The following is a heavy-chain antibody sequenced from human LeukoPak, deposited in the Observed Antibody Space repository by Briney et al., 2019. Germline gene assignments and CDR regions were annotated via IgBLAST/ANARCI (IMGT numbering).Heavy chain of an antibody. V-gene: IGHV4-39*01. J-gene: IGHJ5*01. CDR1: AASISSSSHH. CDR2: VYYGRTT. CDR3: VRHDGRGGATMGAFDS. D-gene: IGHD4/OR15-4a*01. Sequence: SETLSLTCTVSAASISSSSHHWGWIHQSPGKGLEWIGSVYYGRTTYYSPSLDSRVTISLDTSANQFSLQLNPVTAADTAVYYCVRHDGRGGATMGAFDSWGQGSLVTVSS.